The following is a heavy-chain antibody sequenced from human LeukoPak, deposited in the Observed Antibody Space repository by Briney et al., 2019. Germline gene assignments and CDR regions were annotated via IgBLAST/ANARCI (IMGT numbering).Heavy chain of an antibody. CDR2: ISYDGSNK. J-gene: IGHJ1*01. D-gene: IGHD1-26*01. V-gene: IGHV3-30-3*01. CDR3: AKDRILWELAEYFQH. Sequence: GGSLRLSCAASGFTFSSYAMHWVRQAPGKGLEWVAVISYDGSNKYYADSVKGRFTISRDNSKNTLYLQMNSLRAEDTAVYYCAKDRILWELAEYFQHWGQGTLVTVSS. CDR1: GFTFSSYA.